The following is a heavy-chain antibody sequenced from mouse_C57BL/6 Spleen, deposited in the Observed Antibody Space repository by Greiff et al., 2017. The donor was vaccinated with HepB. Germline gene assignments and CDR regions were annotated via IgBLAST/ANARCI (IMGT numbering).Heavy chain of an antibody. D-gene: IGHD2-4*01. Sequence: EVQLVESGPGLVKPSQSLSLTCSVTGYSITSGYYWNWIRQFPGNKLEWIGYISYDGSNNYNPSLKNRISITRDTSKNQFFLKLNSVTTEDTATYYCAYYDYDEWYFDVWGTGTTVTVSS. J-gene: IGHJ1*03. CDR1: GYSITSGYY. V-gene: IGHV3-6*01. CDR3: AYYDYDEWYFDV. CDR2: ISYDGSN.